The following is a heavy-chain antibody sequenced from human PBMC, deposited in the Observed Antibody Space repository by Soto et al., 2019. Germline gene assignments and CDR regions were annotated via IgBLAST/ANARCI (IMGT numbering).Heavy chain of an antibody. J-gene: IGHJ4*02. CDR2: IIPILGIA. CDR1: GGTFSSYT. CDR3: ARAYGYNYPDY. Sequence: QVQLVQSGAEVKKPGSSVKVSCKASGGTFSSYTISWVRQAPGQGLEWMGRIIPILGIANYAQKFQGRVTITADKSPCTAYLELSSLRSEDTAVYYRARAYGYNYPDYWGQGTLVTVSS. D-gene: IGHD5-12*01. V-gene: IGHV1-69*02.